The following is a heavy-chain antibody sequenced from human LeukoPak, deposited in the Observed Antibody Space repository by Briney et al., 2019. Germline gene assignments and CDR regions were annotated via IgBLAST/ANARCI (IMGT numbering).Heavy chain of an antibody. CDR3: ARDQTYYYDSSGADAFDI. CDR2: FDPEDGET. J-gene: IGHJ3*02. V-gene: IGHV1-24*01. CDR1: GYTLTELS. Sequence: GASVKVSCKVSGYTLTELSMHWVRQAPGKGLEWMGGFDPEDGETIYAQKFQGRVTMTEDTSTDTAYMELSSLRSEDTAVYYCARDQTYYYDSSGADAFDIWGQGTMVTVSS. D-gene: IGHD3-22*01.